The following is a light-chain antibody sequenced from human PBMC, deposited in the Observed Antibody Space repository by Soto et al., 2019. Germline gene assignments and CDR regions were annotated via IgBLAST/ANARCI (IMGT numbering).Light chain of an antibody. Sequence: DIQMTQSPSTLSASVGDRVTITCRASQSISTWLAWYQQKPGKAPKFLIDDASSLESGVPSRFSGSGSGTEFTLTISSLQPDDFATYYCQQYNTYPLTFGGGTEVEIK. V-gene: IGKV1-5*01. J-gene: IGKJ4*01. CDR1: QSISTW. CDR2: DAS. CDR3: QQYNTYPLT.